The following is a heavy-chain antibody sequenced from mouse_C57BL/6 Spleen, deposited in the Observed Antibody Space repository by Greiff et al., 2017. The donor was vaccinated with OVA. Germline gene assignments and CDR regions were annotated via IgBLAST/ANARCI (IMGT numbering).Heavy chain of an antibody. CDR1: GFTFSNYW. J-gene: IGHJ3*01. V-gene: IGHV6-3*01. CDR3: TNYYGSSFFAY. CDR2: IRLKSDNYAT. Sequence: EVQLQESGGGLVQPGGSMKLSCVASGFTFSNYWMNWVRQSPEQGLEWVAQIRLKSDNYATHYAESVKGRFTISRDDSKSSVYLQMNNLRAEDTGIYYCTNYYGSSFFAYWGQGTLVTVSA. D-gene: IGHD1-1*01.